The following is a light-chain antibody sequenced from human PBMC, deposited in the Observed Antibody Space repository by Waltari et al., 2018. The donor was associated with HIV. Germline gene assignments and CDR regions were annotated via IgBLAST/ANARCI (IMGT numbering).Light chain of an antibody. CDR3: AAWDDRLDGQGV. CDR1: RYNIAPNP. CDR2: NDN. V-gene: IGLV1-44*01. J-gene: IGLJ3*02. Sequence: QSVMTQPPSASGTPGQRVTISCSGTRYNIAPNPANWSQISPGTAPKLLIYNDNPRPSGVPDRFSGSRSGTSASLAISGLQSEDEADYYCAAWDDRLDGQGVFGGGTTLTVL.